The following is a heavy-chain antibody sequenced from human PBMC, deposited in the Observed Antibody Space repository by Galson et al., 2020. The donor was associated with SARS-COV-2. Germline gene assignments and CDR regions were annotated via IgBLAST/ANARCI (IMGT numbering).Heavy chain of an antibody. CDR3: ARGRSDFDLYNWFDP. J-gene: IGHJ5*02. Sequence: ETSETLSLTCTVSGGSISSGGYYWSWIRQHPGKGLEWIGYLYYSASTYYHPSLQSRVTISVDTSKNQFSLKLSSVTAADTAVYYCARGRSDFDLYNWFDPWGQGTLVTVSS. CDR1: GGSISSGGYY. V-gene: IGHV4-31*03. CDR2: LYYSAST. D-gene: IGHD3-9*01.